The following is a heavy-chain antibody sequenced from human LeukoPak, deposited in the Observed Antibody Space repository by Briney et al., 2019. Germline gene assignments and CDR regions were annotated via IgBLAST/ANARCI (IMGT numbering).Heavy chain of an antibody. V-gene: IGHV3-15*01. CDR1: GFTFISAW. D-gene: IGHD6-25*01. J-gene: IGHJ5*02. CDR3: TTLGSGSFDP. CDR2: IKSKTDGGTT. Sequence: GSLRLSCAASGFTFISAWMSWVRPAPGKGLEWVGRIKSKTDGGTTDYAAPVKGRFIISRDDSKNTLYMQMNGLKTEDTAVYYCTTLGSGSFDPWGQGILVSVSS.